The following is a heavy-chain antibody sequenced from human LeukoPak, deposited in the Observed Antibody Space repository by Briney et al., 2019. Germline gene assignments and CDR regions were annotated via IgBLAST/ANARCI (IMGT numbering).Heavy chain of an antibody. J-gene: IGHJ4*02. CDR1: GFTFSSYS. CDR3: ARGSTNYYDSRTN. CDR2: ISSSSSYI. Sequence: GGSLGLSCAASGFTFSSYSMNWVRQAPGKGLEWVSSISSSSSYIYYADSVKGRFTISRDNAKNSLYLQMNSLRAEDTAVYYCARGSTNYYDSRTNWGQGTLVTVSS. D-gene: IGHD3-22*01. V-gene: IGHV3-21*01.